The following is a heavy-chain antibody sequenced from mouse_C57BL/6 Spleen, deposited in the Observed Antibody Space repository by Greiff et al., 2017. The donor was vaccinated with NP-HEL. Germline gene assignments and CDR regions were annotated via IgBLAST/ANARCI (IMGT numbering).Heavy chain of an antibody. V-gene: IGHV1-59*01. J-gene: IGHJ2*01. Sequence: VQLQQPGAELVRPGTSVKLSCKASGYTFTSYWMHWVKQRPGQGLEWIGVIDPSDSYTNYNQKFKGKATLTVDTSSSTAYMQLSSLTSEDSAVYYCARGGYGYVPYYFDYWGQGTTLTVSS. CDR1: GYTFTSYW. D-gene: IGHD2-2*01. CDR2: IDPSDSYT. CDR3: ARGGYGYVPYYFDY.